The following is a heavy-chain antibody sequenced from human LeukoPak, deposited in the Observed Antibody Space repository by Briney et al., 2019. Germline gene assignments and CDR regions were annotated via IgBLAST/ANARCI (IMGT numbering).Heavy chain of an antibody. CDR2: IFYNGNT. Sequence: SETLSLTCTVSGGSVSRSPYYWAWIRQPPGKGLEWIANIFYNGNTYYNPSLKSRVTISIDTSNNQFSLKLISVTAADMAVYYCARLNKPGWFDPWGQGTLVTVSS. CDR1: GGSVSRSPYY. CDR3: ARLNKPGWFDP. D-gene: IGHD1-14*01. V-gene: IGHV4-39*07. J-gene: IGHJ5*02.